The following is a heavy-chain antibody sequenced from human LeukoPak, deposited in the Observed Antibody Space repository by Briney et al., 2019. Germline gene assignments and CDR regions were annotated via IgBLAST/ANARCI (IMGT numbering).Heavy chain of an antibody. CDR1: GGSFSDYY. CDR3: ARGTGVVPAASLDY. J-gene: IGHJ4*02. D-gene: IGHD2-2*01. CDR2: INHSGST. Sequence: SETLSLTCAVYGGSFSDYYWSWIRQPPGKGLEWIGEINHSGSTNYNPSLKSRVTISVDTSKNQFSLKLSSVTAADTAVYYCARGTGVVPAASLDYWGQGTLVTVSS. V-gene: IGHV4-34*01.